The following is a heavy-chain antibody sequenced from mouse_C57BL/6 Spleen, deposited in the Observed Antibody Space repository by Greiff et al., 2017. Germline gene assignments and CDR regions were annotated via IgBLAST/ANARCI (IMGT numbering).Heavy chain of an antibody. D-gene: IGHD3-3*01. J-gene: IGHJ2*01. CDR3: ARGDGYYFDY. CDR2: INYDGSST. Sequence: EVQLVESEGGLVQPGSSMKLSCTASGFTFSDYYMAWVRQVPEKGLEWVANINYDGSSTYYLDSLKSRFIISRDNAKNILYLQMSSLKSEDTATYYCARGDGYYFDYWGQGTTRTVSS. CDR1: GFTFSDYY. V-gene: IGHV5-16*01.